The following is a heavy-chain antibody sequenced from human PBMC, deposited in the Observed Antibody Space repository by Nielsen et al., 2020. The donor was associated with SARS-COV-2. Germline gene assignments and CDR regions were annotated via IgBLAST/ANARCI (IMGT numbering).Heavy chain of an antibody. Sequence: GGSLRLSFASSGFTFSSFCMYWVRQAPGKGLEWVAVISFDGSNTYYADSVKGRFTISRDNFKNTLYLQMNRLRTEDTAVYYCAKSNVVRGIIGYYFEYWGRGTAVNVSS. D-gene: IGHD3-10*01. V-gene: IGHV3-30*18. J-gene: IGHJ4*02. CDR2: ISFDGSNT. CDR1: GFTFSSFC. CDR3: AKSNVVRGIIGYYFEY.